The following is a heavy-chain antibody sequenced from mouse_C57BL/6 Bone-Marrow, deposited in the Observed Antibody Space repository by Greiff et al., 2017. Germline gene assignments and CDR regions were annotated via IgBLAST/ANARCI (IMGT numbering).Heavy chain of an antibody. CDR3: ASSYGYWYFDV. CDR2: IYPRSGNT. D-gene: IGHD1-1*01. CDR1: CYTFTSYG. V-gene: IGHV1-81*01. Sequence: VQLQQSGAELARPGASVKLSCKASCYTFTSYGISWVKQRTGQGLEWIGEIYPRSGNTYYNEKFKGKATLTADKSSSTAYMELRSLTSEDSAVYFCASSYGYWYFDVWGTGTTVTVSS. J-gene: IGHJ1*03.